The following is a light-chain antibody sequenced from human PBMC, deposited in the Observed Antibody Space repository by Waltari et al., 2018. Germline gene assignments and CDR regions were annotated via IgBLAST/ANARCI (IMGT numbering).Light chain of an antibody. CDR1: RSNFRAGYH. Sequence: QSVLTQPPSVSVTPGQMVTISCAGSRSNFRAGYHLQWYQQLPGTAPKLLIYGNSNRPSGVTDRFSGSKSGTSASLAITGLQAEDEAHYYCQSYDSSLSGWVFGGGTKLTVL. V-gene: IGLV1-40*01. CDR2: GNS. J-gene: IGLJ3*02. CDR3: QSYDSSLSGWV.